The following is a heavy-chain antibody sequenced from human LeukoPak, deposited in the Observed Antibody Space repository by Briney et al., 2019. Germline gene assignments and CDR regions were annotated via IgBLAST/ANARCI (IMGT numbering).Heavy chain of an antibody. CDR2: LSKSGNT. CDR3: ARARYVNSFYAFDI. CDR1: GGSISSYY. Sequence: SETLSLTCTVSGGSISSYYWSWIRLPPGKGLEWIGYLSKSGNTNYSPSLRSRVTIFGDTSKNQFFLKLSSVTAADTAVYYCARARYVNSFYAFDIWGQGTLVTVSS. J-gene: IGHJ3*02. V-gene: IGHV4-59*01. D-gene: IGHD3-9*01.